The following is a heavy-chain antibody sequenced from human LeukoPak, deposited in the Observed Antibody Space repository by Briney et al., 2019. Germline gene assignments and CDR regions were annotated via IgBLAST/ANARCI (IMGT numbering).Heavy chain of an antibody. CDR3: ARNYYDSSGYYSDFDY. J-gene: IGHJ4*02. Sequence: ASVKVSCKASGYIFRNYGISWVRQAPGQGLEWVGWINGYSGKTKYIENLQGRVNMTTDTSSSTAYMELKTLRSDDTAVYYCARNYYDSSGYYSDFDYWGQGTLVTVSS. D-gene: IGHD3-22*01. CDR1: GYIFRNYG. CDR2: INGYSGKT. V-gene: IGHV1-18*01.